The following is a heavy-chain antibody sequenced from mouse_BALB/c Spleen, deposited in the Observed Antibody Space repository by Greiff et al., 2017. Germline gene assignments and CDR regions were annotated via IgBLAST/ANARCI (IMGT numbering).Heavy chain of an antibody. Sequence: EVQLHQSGAELVKPGASVKLSCTASGFNIKDTYMHWVKQRPEQGLEWIGRIDPANGNTKYDPKFQGKATITADTSSNTAYLQLSSLTSEDTAVYYCARDGDYGNSDYWGQGTTLTVSS. J-gene: IGHJ2*01. CDR3: ARDGDYGNSDY. CDR1: GFNIKDTY. D-gene: IGHD2-1*01. V-gene: IGHV14-3*02. CDR2: IDPANGNT.